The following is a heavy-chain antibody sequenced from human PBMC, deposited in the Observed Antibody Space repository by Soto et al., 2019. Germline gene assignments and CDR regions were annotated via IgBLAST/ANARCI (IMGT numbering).Heavy chain of an antibody. D-gene: IGHD3-22*01. V-gene: IGHV1-69*01. CDR3: AGGWGYDSTDYYYAY. CDR2: IIPIVGTA. CDR1: GGSFNRHT. J-gene: IGHJ4*02. Sequence: QVQLVQSGAEVRKPGSSVRVSCKASGGSFNRHTISWVRQAPGQGLEWMGGIIPIVGTANHAQKFQGRVTIIADESTSTGYMELSSLRSDDTALYYCAGGWGYDSTDYYYAYWGQGTLVIVSS.